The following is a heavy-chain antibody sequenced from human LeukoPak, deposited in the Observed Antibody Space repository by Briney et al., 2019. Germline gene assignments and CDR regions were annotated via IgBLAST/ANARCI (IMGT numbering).Heavy chain of an antibody. J-gene: IGHJ5*02. V-gene: IGHV4-39*01. Sequence: SETLSLTCTVSGGSIGSSSYYWGWSRQPPGKGLEWNGSIYYSGSTYYNPSLKSRITISVDTSKNQFSLKLSSVTAADTAVYYCARIYCSSTSCNGEGFDPWGQGTLVTVSS. CDR2: IYYSGST. CDR3: ARIYCSSTSCNGEGFDP. D-gene: IGHD2-2*01. CDR1: GGSIGSSSYY.